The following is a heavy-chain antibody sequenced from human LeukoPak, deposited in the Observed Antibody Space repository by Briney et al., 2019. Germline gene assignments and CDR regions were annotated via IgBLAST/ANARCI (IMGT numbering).Heavy chain of an antibody. D-gene: IGHD3-9*01. J-gene: IGHJ4*02. CDR3: AVSVRFERVWHFFNN. CDR1: GFTFRTHA. Sequence: GGSLRLSCAASGFTFRTHAMNWVRRAPGKGLEWVSGIGESGSNTYYAGSVKGRFTISRDNYKNMVFLQMKSLRAEDTAVYYCAVSVRFERVWHFFNNWGQGTQVTVSS. V-gene: IGHV3-23*01. CDR2: IGESGSNT.